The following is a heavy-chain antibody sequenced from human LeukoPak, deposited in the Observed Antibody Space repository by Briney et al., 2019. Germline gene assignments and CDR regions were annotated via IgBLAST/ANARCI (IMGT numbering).Heavy chain of an antibody. CDR2: ISGGGAYT. Sequence: SGGSLKLSCTASGFTFSSYAMTWVRQAPGKGLEWVSVISGGGAYTYYADSVKGRFTISRDNSRNTLYLQMNSLRPEDTALYYCAKSKISGWSFFDNWGQGTLVTVSS. J-gene: IGHJ4*02. V-gene: IGHV3-23*01. CDR3: AKSKISGWSFFDN. CDR1: GFTFSSYA. D-gene: IGHD6-19*01.